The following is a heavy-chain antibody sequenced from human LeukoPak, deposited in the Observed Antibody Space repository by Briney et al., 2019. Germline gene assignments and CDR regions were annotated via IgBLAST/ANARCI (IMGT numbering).Heavy chain of an antibody. CDR1: GFTFSSYG. CDR3: AKGGKMIDDSSGYDFDY. Sequence: PGGSLRLSCAASGFTFSSYGMHWVRQAPGKGLEWVAVISYDGSNKYYADSVKGRFTISRDNSKNTLYLQMNSLRAEDTAVYYCAKGGKMIDDSSGYDFDYWGQGTLVTVSS. J-gene: IGHJ4*02. CDR2: ISYDGSNK. V-gene: IGHV3-30*18. D-gene: IGHD3-22*01.